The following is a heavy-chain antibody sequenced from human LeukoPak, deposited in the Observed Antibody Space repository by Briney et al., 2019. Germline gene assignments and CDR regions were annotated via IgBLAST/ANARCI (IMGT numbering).Heavy chain of an antibody. D-gene: IGHD6-6*01. J-gene: IGHJ4*02. CDR2: ISAYNGNT. V-gene: IGHV1-18*01. CDR3: ARYSSSPAGGDDY. CDR1: GGTFSSYA. Sequence: GASVKVSCKASGGTFSSYAISWVRQAPGQGLEWMGWISAYNGNTNYAQKLQGRVTMTTDTSASTAYMDLRSLRSDDTAVYYCARYSSSPAGGDDYWGQGTLVTVSS.